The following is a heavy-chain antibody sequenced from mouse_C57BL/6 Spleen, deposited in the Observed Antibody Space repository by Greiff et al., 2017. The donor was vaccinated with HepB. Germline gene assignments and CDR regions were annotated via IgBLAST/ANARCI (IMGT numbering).Heavy chain of an antibody. CDR2: ISSGGSYT. CDR3: ARHRGSSAMDY. Sequence: EVQLQESGGDLVKPGGSLKLSCAASGFTFSSYGMSWVRQTPDKRLEWVATISSGGSYTYYSDSVKGRFTISKDNTRNTLYLRMSRLKSEDTALYYCARHRGSSAMDYWGQGTSVTVSS. CDR1: GFTFSSYG. D-gene: IGHD3-1*01. V-gene: IGHV5-6*01. J-gene: IGHJ4*01.